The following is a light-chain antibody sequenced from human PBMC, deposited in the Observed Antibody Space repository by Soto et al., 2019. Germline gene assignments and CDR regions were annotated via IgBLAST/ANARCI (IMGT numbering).Light chain of an antibody. V-gene: IGKV1-39*01. CDR2: AAS. J-gene: IGKJ1*01. CDR3: QQSYSTPPT. CDR1: QSISSY. Sequence: DIQMTQSPSSLSASVGDRVTITCRASQSISSYLNWYQQKPGKAPKLLIYAASSLQSGVPSRVSGSGSGTDFTLTISSPQPEDFATYYCQQSYSTPPTFGQGTKVDIK.